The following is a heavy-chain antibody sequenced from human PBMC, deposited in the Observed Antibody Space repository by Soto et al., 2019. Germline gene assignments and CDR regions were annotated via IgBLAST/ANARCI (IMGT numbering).Heavy chain of an antibody. J-gene: IGHJ4*02. CDR3: ARPGNYGSGSYLYYLDY. V-gene: IGHV4-39*01. CDR2: IYYSGST. D-gene: IGHD3-10*01. CDR1: GGSISSSRYY. Sequence: SETLSLTCTVSGGSISSSRYYWGWIRQPPGKGLEWIGSIYYSGSTYYNPSLKSRVTISVDTSKNQFSLKLSSVTAADTAVYYCARPGNYGSGSYLYYLDYWGQGTLVTVS.